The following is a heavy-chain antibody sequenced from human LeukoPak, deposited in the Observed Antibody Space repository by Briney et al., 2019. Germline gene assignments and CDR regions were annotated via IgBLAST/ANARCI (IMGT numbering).Heavy chain of an antibody. CDR2: IHTSGNT. V-gene: IGHV4-61*09. D-gene: IGHD6-19*01. CDR1: GGSISSGSYC. J-gene: IGHJ6*03. CDR3: ARKVIAVAGTSHYYYYYMDV. Sequence: SETLSLTCTVCGGSISSGSYCWRWLRQPAGKGLEWIGHIHTSGNTNYHPSLKSRLTISVDTSKNQFSLKLISVTAADTTVYYCARKVIAVAGTSHYYYYYMDVWGKGTTVTVSS.